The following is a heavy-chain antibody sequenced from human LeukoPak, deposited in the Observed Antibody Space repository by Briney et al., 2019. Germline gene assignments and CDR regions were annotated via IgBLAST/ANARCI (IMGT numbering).Heavy chain of an antibody. V-gene: IGHV3-23*01. J-gene: IGHJ3*02. Sequence: PGGSLRLSCAASGFTFSSYAMSCVRQAPGKGLEWVSAISGSGGNTYYADSVKGRFTISRDNSKNTLYLQMNSLRAEDTAVYYCAKAKTVTHDAFDIWGQGTMVTVSS. CDR2: ISGSGGNT. CDR1: GFTFSSYA. D-gene: IGHD2-21*02. CDR3: AKAKTVTHDAFDI.